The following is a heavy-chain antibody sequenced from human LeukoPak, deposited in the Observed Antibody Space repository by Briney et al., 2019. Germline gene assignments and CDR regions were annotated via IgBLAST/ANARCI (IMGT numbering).Heavy chain of an antibody. V-gene: IGHV3-21*01. CDR2: ISSSSSYI. J-gene: IGHJ4*02. CDR3: ARDSPYGTAGY. Sequence: NPGGSLRLSCAASGFTFSNYNMNWVRQAPGKGLEWVSSISSSSSYIYYADSVKGRFTISRDNTKNSLYLQMNSLRAEDTAVYYCARDSPYGTAGYWGQGTLVTVSS. D-gene: IGHD2-8*02. CDR1: GFTFSNYN.